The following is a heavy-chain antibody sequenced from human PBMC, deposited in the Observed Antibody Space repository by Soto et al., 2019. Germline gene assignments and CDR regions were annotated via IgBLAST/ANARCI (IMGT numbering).Heavy chain of an antibody. CDR3: ARDCSGGSCYPGMDV. Sequence: PVGSLRLSCAASGFNFNSYTINWVRQAPGKRLEWLSSISSSGYIFSTDSVRGRFTISRDNAKNSVYLQINSLRAEDTAVYSCARDCSGGSCYPGMDVWGQGTTVTVSS. V-gene: IGHV3-21*01. CDR2: ISSSGYI. J-gene: IGHJ6*02. CDR1: GFNFNSYT. D-gene: IGHD2-15*01.